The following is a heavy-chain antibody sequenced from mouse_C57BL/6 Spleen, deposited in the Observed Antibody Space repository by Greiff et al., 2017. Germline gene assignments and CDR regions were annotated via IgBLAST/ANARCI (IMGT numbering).Heavy chain of an antibody. V-gene: IGHV5-16*01. CDR1: GFTFSDYY. Sequence: EVQLVESEGGLVQPGSSMKLSCTASGFTFSDYYMAWVRQVPEKGLEWVANINYDGSSTYYLDSLKSRFIISRDNAKNILYLQMSSLKSEDTATYYCARGIYYGYVDYWGQGTTRTVSS. CDR3: ARGIYYGYVDY. J-gene: IGHJ2*01. D-gene: IGHD2-2*01. CDR2: INYDGSST.